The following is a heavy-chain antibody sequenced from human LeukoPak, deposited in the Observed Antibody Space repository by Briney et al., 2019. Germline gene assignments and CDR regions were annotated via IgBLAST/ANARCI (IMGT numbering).Heavy chain of an antibody. V-gene: IGHV3-30*04. CDR3: ARGQSFDWLTHEY. Sequence: PGGSLRLSCAASGFTFSSYVMHWVRQAPGKGLEWVAIISYDGSNEYYADSVKGRFTISRDNSKNTLYLQMNSLRAADTAVYYCARGQSFDWLTHEYWGQGALVTVSS. CDR1: GFTFSSYV. J-gene: IGHJ4*02. CDR2: ISYDGSNE. D-gene: IGHD3-9*01.